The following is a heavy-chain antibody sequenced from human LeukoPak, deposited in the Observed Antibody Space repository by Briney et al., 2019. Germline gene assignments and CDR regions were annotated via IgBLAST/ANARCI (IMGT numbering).Heavy chain of an antibody. Sequence: ASVKVSCKASGYTFTSYDINWVRQAPGQGLEWMGWINPNSGGTNYAQKFQGRVTMTRDTSISTAYMELSRLRSDDTAVYYCARARAGAFDIWGQGTMVTVSS. V-gene: IGHV1-2*02. J-gene: IGHJ3*02. CDR3: ARARAGAFDI. CDR1: GYTFTSYD. D-gene: IGHD6-19*01. CDR2: INPNSGGT.